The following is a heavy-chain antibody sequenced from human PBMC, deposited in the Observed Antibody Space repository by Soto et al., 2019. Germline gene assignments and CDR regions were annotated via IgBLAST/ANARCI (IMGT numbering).Heavy chain of an antibody. CDR1: SGSISSTIYS. Sequence: PSETLSLTCTVSSGSISSTIYSWDWIRQPPGKGLEWIGSIFYSGSTYYNPSLKSRVTISVDTSKNQFSLNLSSVTAADTAVYYCARAAMGGSSWPFDYWGQGTLVTVSS. CDR2: IFYSGST. D-gene: IGHD6-13*01. J-gene: IGHJ4*02. V-gene: IGHV4-39*07. CDR3: ARAAMGGSSWPFDY.